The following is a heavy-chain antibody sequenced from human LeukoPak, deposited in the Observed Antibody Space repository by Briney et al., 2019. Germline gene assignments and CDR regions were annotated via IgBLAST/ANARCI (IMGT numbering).Heavy chain of an antibody. V-gene: IGHV4-34*01. CDR1: GGSFSGYY. Sequence: NPSETLSLTCAVYGGSFSGYYWSWIRQPPGKGLEWIGEINHSGSTNYNPSLKSRVTISVDTSENQFSLKLSSVTAADTAVYYCARGRAVGARGDYWGQGTLVTVSS. D-gene: IGHD1-26*01. CDR2: INHSGST. CDR3: ARGRAVGARGDY. J-gene: IGHJ4*02.